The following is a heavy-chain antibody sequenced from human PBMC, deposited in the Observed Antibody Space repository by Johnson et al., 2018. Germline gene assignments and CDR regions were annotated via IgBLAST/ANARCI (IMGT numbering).Heavy chain of an antibody. CDR3: TTDKSSGDCGGDCYRGRAFDI. D-gene: IGHD2-21*02. V-gene: IGHV3-15*01. CDR2: IKAKTDGVTT. CDR1: IAW. Sequence: VQLVETGGGLVQXGGSPRPXCRIAWTSWVSQAPGKGLEWVGPIKAKTDGVTTEYAAPVKGRFTISRDDSKSMLYLQMNSLKTEDTALYYCTTDKSSGDCGGDCYRGRAFDIWGQGTMVTVSS. J-gene: IGHJ3*02.